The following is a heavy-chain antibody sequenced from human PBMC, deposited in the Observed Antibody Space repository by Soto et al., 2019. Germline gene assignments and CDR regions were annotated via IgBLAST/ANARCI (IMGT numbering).Heavy chain of an antibody. D-gene: IGHD6-19*01. V-gene: IGHV1-2*02. J-gene: IGHJ4*02. CDR2: INPNTGGT. Sequence: ASVKVSCKASGYTFTGYYIHWVRQAPGQGLEWMGWINPNTGGTNYAQNFQGRVTLTWDTSISTAYMELSSLRSDDTAVYYCARYYSTTYRIEVAGTVDYWGQGTLVTVYS. CDR1: GYTFTGYY. CDR3: ARYYSTTYRIEVAGTVDY.